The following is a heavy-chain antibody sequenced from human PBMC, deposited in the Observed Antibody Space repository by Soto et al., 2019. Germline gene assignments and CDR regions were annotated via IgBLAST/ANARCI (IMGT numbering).Heavy chain of an antibody. Sequence: QVQLVQSGAEVKKTGASVKVSCKASGYTFTGFDINWVRQATGQGLEWMGWMNPSSGNTGYAQKFQGRVTMTSDTSISTAYMELSSLRFEDTAVYYCARALYDYGGKRPFDYWGQGALVTVSS. V-gene: IGHV1-8*01. CDR2: MNPSSGNT. D-gene: IGHD4-17*01. CDR3: ARALYDYGGKRPFDY. CDR1: GYTFTGFD. J-gene: IGHJ4*02.